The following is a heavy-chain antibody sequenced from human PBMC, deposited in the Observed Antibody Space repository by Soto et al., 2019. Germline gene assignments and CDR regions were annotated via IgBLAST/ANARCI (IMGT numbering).Heavy chain of an antibody. V-gene: IGHV3-23*01. CDR3: AKVPQWVLRYHDWFFDY. CDR2: ISGSGDIT. CDR1: GFSFSNSA. Sequence: EVQLLESGGGLVQPGGSLRLSCAVSGFSFSNSAMTWVRQAPGKGLEWVSGISGSGDITYNTDSVKGRFAISRDTSKNVVYLQLRSLRAEDTAVYYCAKVPQWVLRYHDWFFDYWGQGTLVTVFS. J-gene: IGHJ4*02. D-gene: IGHD3-9*01.